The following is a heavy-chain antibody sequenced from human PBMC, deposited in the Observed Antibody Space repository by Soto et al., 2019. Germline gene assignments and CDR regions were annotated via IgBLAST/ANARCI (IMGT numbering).Heavy chain of an antibody. D-gene: IGHD6-19*01. V-gene: IGHV3-33*01. CDR2: IWYDGSNK. CDR1: GFNFSSYG. J-gene: IGHJ4*02. Sequence: QVQLVESGGGVVQPGRSLRLSCAASGFNFSSYGMHWVRQAPGKGLEWVAVIWYDGSNKYYADSVKGRFTISRDNSKNTLYLQMNSLRAEDTAVYYCARDRYSSGWYDFDYWGQGTLVTVSS. CDR3: ARDRYSSGWYDFDY.